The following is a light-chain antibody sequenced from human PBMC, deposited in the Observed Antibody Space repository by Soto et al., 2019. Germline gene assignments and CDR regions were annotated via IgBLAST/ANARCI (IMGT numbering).Light chain of an antibody. Sequence: EIVMTQSPATLSVSPGERATLSCWASQSVGSNLAWYKQNPGQAPRLLIFGASTRATGIPARFSGSGSGTEFTLTISSLQSEDFAVYYCQHYNNWPPTWTFGQGTKVDI. V-gene: IGKV3-15*01. J-gene: IGKJ1*01. CDR2: GAS. CDR3: QHYNNWPPTWT. CDR1: QSVGSN.